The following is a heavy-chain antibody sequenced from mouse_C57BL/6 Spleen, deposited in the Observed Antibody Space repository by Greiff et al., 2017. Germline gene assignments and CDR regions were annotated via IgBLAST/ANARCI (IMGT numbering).Heavy chain of an antibody. D-gene: IGHD2-3*01. V-gene: IGHV1-82*01. Sequence: VQLQQSGPELVKPGASVKISCKASGYAFSSSWMNWVKQRPGKGLEWIGRIYPGDGDTNYNGKFKGKATLTADKSSSTAYMQLSSLTSEDSAVYFCARPDGYYSCWYFDVWGTGTTVTVSS. CDR3: ARPDGYYSCWYFDV. CDR2: IYPGDGDT. J-gene: IGHJ1*03. CDR1: GYAFSSSW.